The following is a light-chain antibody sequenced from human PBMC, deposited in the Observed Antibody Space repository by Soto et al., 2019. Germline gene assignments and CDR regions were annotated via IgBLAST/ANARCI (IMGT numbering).Light chain of an antibody. Sequence: EIVMTQSPATLSVSPGERATLSCWASQSVIRNLAWYQQKPGQAPRLLIYGASSRATGIPDRCSGSGSGTDFTLTISRLEPEDFAVYYCQQYGSSPWTFGQGTKVDIK. V-gene: IGKV3-20*01. CDR1: QSVIRN. CDR2: GAS. J-gene: IGKJ1*01. CDR3: QQYGSSPWT.